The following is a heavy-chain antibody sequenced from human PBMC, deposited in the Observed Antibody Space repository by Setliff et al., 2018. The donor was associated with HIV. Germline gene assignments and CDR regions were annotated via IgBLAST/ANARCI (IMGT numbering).Heavy chain of an antibody. V-gene: IGHV4-30-2*01. CDR2: IYHSGSA. Sequence: SETLSLTCAVSGGSMNSGGYSWSWSRQPPGKGLEWIGYIYHSGSAIYNPSLNSRVIISADRSKNQFSLKVNSVTAADTAVYYCAREIPYSYGGRGHPLWRQGPLVTVSS. J-gene: IGHJ4*02. D-gene: IGHD3-22*01. CDR1: GGSMNSGGYS. CDR3: AREIPYSYGGRGHPL.